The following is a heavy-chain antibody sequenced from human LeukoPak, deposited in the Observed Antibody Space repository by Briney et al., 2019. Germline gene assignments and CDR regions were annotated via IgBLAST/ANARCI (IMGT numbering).Heavy chain of an antibody. CDR1: GFSLSTSGVG. V-gene: IGHV2-5*02. Sequence: SGPTLVKPTQTLTLTCTFSGFSLSTSGVGVGWSRQPPGKALEWLALIYWDDDKRYSPSLKSRLTITKDTSKNQVVLTMTNMDPVDTATYYCAHRYPGYSGYDGRDYFDYWGQGTLVTVSS. J-gene: IGHJ4*02. D-gene: IGHD5-12*01. CDR3: AHRYPGYSGYDGRDYFDY. CDR2: IYWDDDK.